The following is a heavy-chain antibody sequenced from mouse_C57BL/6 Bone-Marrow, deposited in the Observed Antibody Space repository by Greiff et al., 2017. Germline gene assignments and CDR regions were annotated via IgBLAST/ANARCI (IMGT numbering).Heavy chain of an antibody. Sequence: EVHLVESGGGLVKPGGSLKLSCAASGFTFSSYAMSWVRQTPEKRLEWVATISDGGSYTYYPDNVKGRFTISRDNAKNNLYLQMSHLKSEDTAMYYCARLRGGTYYFDYWGQGTTRTVSS. CDR1: GFTFSSYA. V-gene: IGHV5-4*01. J-gene: IGHJ2*01. CDR2: ISDGGSYT. D-gene: IGHD4-1*01. CDR3: ARLRGGTYYFDY.